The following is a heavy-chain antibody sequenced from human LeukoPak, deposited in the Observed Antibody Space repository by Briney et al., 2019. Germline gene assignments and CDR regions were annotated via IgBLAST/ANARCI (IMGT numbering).Heavy chain of an antibody. Sequence: GGSLRLSCAASGFTVSSNYMIWVRQAPGRGLEWVSVIYSGGSTYYADSVKGRFTISRHTSKNTLYLQMNSLRAEDTAVYYWATMVGPPAFDIWGQGTMVTVSS. CDR2: IYSGGST. V-gene: IGHV3-53*04. J-gene: IGHJ3*02. CDR3: ATMVGPPAFDI. CDR1: GFTVSSNY. D-gene: IGHD4-23*01.